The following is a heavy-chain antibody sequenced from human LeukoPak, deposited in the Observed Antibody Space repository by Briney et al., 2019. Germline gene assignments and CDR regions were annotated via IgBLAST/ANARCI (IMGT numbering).Heavy chain of an antibody. V-gene: IGHV3-23*01. CDR3: AKGPYSMIVVAEFDY. J-gene: IGHJ4*02. CDR2: ISGSGGST. D-gene: IGHD3-22*01. Sequence: GGSLRLSCAASGFTFSSYAMSWVRQAPGKGLEWVSAISGSGGSTYYADSVKGRFTISRDNSKNTLYLQMNSLRAEDTAVYYCAKGPYSMIVVAEFDYWGQGTLVTVSS. CDR1: GFTFSSYA.